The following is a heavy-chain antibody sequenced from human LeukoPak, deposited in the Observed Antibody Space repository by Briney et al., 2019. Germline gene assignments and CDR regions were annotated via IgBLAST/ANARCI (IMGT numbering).Heavy chain of an antibody. D-gene: IGHD3-10*01. V-gene: IGHV3-66*01. J-gene: IGHJ4*02. CDR1: GFTVSTDY. CDR3: ARTPSGSGNFFDY. CDR2: LYSAGTT. Sequence: PGGSLRLSCAVSGFTVSTDYMSWVRQAPGKGLEWVSILYSAGTTYYADYVKGRFTISRDNSRNILYLQMSSLRAEDTAIYYCARTPSGSGNFFDYWGQGAPVTVSS.